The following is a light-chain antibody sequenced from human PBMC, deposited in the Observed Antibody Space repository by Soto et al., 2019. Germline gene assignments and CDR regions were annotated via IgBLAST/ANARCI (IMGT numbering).Light chain of an antibody. V-gene: IGKV1-5*01. CDR1: QSISSW. CDR3: QQRYSTPFT. J-gene: IGKJ2*01. Sequence: DIQMTQSPSTLSASVGDRVTITCRASQSISSWLAWYQQKPGKAPKLLIYDASSLESGVPSRFSGRGSGPDFTLTISSLQHADFATYSSQQRYSTPFTFGKGTRLEMK. CDR2: DAS.